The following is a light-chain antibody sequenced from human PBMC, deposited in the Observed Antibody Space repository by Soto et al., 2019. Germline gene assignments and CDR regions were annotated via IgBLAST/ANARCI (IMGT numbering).Light chain of an antibody. V-gene: IGKV3-20*01. CDR1: QSVSSSY. J-gene: IGKJ1*01. CDR3: QQYGSSTET. CDR2: GAS. Sequence: ENVLKQSPGTLSLSPGERATLSCRASQSVSSSYLAWYQQKPGQAPRLLIYGASSRATGIPDRFSGSGSGTDFTLTISRLEPEDFAVYYCQQYGSSTETFGQGTKVDI.